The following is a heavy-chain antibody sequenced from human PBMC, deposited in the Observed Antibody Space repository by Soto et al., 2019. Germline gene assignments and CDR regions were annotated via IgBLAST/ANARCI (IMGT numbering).Heavy chain of an antibody. Sequence: GGSLRLSCAASGFTFSSYGMHWVRQAPGKGLEWVAVIWYDGSNKYYADSVKGRFTISRDNSKSTLYLQMNSLRAEDTAVYYCARDSGSRRDGAFDIWGQGTMVTVSS. CDR1: GFTFSSYG. J-gene: IGHJ3*02. D-gene: IGHD1-26*01. CDR2: IWYDGSNK. CDR3: ARDSGSRRDGAFDI. V-gene: IGHV3-33*01.